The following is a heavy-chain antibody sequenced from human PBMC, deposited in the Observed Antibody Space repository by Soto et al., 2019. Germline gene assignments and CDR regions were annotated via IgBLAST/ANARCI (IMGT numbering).Heavy chain of an antibody. V-gene: IGHV3-53*01. Sequence: LRLSCAASGVTFSSNYMTWVRQAPAEWLDWVSVIYSGCSTYYADCVKSPFTISRDNSKNTLYLQMNSVRAEDTAVHYCERDRVREAAEDYYYYGMDVWGQGTTVTVSS. CDR1: GVTFSSNY. J-gene: IGHJ6*02. CDR3: ERDRVREAAEDYYYYGMDV. CDR2: IYSGCST. D-gene: IGHD6-13*01.